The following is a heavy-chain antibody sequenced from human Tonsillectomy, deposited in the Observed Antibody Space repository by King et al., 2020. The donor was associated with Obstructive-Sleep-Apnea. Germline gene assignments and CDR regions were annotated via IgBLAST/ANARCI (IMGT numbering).Heavy chain of an antibody. CDR1: GYSFTSYW. J-gene: IGHJ4*02. Sequence: VQLVESGAEVKKPGESLRISCKGSGYSFTSYWISWVRQMPGKGLEWMGRIDPSDSYSNYSPSFQGHVTISADKSISTAYLQWSSLKASDTAIYFCARRDSGHYPFDYWGQGTLVTVSS. V-gene: IGHV5-10-1*03. CDR3: ARRDSGHYPFDY. CDR2: IDPSDSYS. D-gene: IGHD1-26*01.